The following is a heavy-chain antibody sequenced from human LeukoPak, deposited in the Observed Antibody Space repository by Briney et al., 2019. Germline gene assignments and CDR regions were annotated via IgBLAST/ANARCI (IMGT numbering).Heavy chain of an antibody. CDR1: GGSISSGSYY. CDR3: ARDLVYVGAADY. CDR2: IYTSGST. J-gene: IGHJ4*02. D-gene: IGHD1-26*01. Sequence: SETLSLTCTVSGGSISSGSYYWSWIRQPAGKGLEWIGRIYTSGSTNYNPSLKSRVTISVDASKNQFSLKLSSVTAADTAVYYCARDLVYVGAADYWGQGTLVTVSS. V-gene: IGHV4-61*02.